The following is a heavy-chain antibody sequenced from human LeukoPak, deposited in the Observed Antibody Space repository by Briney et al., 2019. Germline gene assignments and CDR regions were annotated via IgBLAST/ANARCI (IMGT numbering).Heavy chain of an antibody. D-gene: IGHD2-21*02. CDR2: ISSSGSTI. CDR1: GFTFSDYY. V-gene: IGHV3-11*01. CDR3: ARDHHIVVVTATREFGY. J-gene: IGHJ4*02. Sequence: GGSLRLSCAASGFTFSDYYMSWIRQAPGEGLEWVSYISSSGSTIYYADSMKGRFTISRDNAKNSLYLQMNSLRAEDTAVYYCARDHHIVVVTATREFGYWRQGPLVTVSS.